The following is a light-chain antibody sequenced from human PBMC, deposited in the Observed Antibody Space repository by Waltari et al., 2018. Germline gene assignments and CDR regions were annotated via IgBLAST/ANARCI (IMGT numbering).Light chain of an antibody. CDR1: SSNIGSNY. CDR3: STWDDSLSGPV. J-gene: IGLJ2*01. V-gene: IGLV1-47*01. Sequence: QSVLTQPPSASGTPGQRVSISCSGSSSNIGSNYVYWYQQLPGTAPKLLIYRNKQRPSGVPDRFSGSKSGTSASLSISGRRSEDEAEYYCSTWDDSLSGPVFGGGTKLTVL. CDR2: RNK.